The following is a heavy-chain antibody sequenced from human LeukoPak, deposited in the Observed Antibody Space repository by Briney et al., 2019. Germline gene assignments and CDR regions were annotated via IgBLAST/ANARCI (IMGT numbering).Heavy chain of an antibody. Sequence: PSETLSLTCTVSSGSNSGHYWSWVRQPPGKGLEWIAYIYYSGGTKYNPSLKSRVTISVDTSKNQFSLKLNSVTAADTAVYYCARHAQSPYSGSFDYWGQGTLVTVSS. CDR1: SGSNSGHY. D-gene: IGHD1-26*01. CDR3: ARHAQSPYSGSFDY. V-gene: IGHV4-59*08. J-gene: IGHJ4*02. CDR2: IYYSGGT.